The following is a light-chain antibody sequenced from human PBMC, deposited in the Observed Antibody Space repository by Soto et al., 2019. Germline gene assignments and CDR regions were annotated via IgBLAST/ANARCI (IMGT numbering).Light chain of an antibody. CDR3: CSYTRSGTLS. Sequence: QSALTQPPSASGSPGQSVTISCTGTFNDVGGYNYVSWYQQHPGKAPKVIIYEVYNRPSGISARFSGSKSGNTASLTISGLQPEDTALYYCCSYTRSGTLSFGGGTKVTVL. CDR1: FNDVGGYNY. J-gene: IGLJ2*01. V-gene: IGLV2-14*01. CDR2: EVY.